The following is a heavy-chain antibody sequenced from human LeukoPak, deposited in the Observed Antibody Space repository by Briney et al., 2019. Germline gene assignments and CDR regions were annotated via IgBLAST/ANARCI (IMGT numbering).Heavy chain of an antibody. CDR2: IFYSGST. J-gene: IGHJ6*03. D-gene: IGHD6-13*01. CDR3: AREGAAAGRDYYYYYYMDV. Sequence: SETLSLTCTVSGGSIGSSDYYWSWIRQPPGKGLEWIGYIFYSGSTNYNPSLKSRVTMSVDTSKNQFSLKLSSVTAADTAVYYCAREGAAAGRDYYYYYYMDVWGKGTTVTVSS. V-gene: IGHV4-61*08. CDR1: GGSIGSSDYY.